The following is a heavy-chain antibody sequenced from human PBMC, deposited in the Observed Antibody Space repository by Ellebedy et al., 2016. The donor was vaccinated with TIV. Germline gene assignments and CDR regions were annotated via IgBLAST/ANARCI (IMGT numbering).Heavy chain of an antibody. D-gene: IGHD5-12*01. CDR2: IIAGNDNT. CDR3: ARASSRYSGYDNCNY. Sequence: AASVKVSCKASGYTFTKYAMHWVRQAPGQRLEWMGWIIAGNDNTQYSQKFQGRVTITRDTSASTTYMELSSLRSEDTAVYYCARASSRYSGYDNCNYWGQGTLVTVSS. J-gene: IGHJ4*02. CDR1: GYTFTKYA. V-gene: IGHV1-3*01.